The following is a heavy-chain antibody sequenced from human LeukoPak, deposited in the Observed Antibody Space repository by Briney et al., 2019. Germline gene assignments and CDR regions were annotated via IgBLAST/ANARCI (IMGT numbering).Heavy chain of an antibody. CDR2: ISGSGGST. Sequence: PGGSLRLSCAASGFTFSSYAMSWVRQAPGKGLEWVSAISGSGGSTYYADSVKGRFTISRDNSKNTLYLQMNSLRAEDTAVYYCAKAPLVVPAAAYFDYWGQGTLVTVSS. CDR1: GFTFSSYA. V-gene: IGHV3-23*01. D-gene: IGHD2-2*01. CDR3: AKAPLVVPAAAYFDY. J-gene: IGHJ4*02.